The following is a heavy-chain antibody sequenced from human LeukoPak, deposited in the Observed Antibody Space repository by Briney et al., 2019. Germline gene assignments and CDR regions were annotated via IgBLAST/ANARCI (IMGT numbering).Heavy chain of an antibody. D-gene: IGHD5-18*01. J-gene: IGHJ4*02. CDR3: ARGRGYSYGYPDY. CDR2: IYHSGST. V-gene: IGHV4-59*08. Sequence: SETLSLTCTVSGGSISSYYWSWIRQPPGKGLEWIGSIYHSGSTYYNPSLKSRVTISVDTSKNQFSLKLSSVTAADTAVYYCARGRGYSYGYPDYWGQGTLVTVSS. CDR1: GGSISSYY.